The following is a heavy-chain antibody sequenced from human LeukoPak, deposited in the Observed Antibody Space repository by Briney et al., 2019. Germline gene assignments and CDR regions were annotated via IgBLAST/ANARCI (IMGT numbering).Heavy chain of an antibody. CDR1: GYTFTGYY. D-gene: IGHD6-13*01. V-gene: IGHV1-18*04. Sequence: ASVKVSCKASGYTFTGYYMHWVRQAPGQGLEWMGWISAYNGNTNYAQKLQGRVTMTTDTSTSTAYMELRSLRSDDTAVYYCASGDSSSYNFDYWGQGTLVTVSS. CDR2: ISAYNGNT. J-gene: IGHJ4*02. CDR3: ASGDSSSYNFDY.